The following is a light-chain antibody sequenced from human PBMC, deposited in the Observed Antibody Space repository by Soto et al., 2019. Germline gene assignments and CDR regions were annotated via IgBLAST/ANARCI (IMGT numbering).Light chain of an antibody. Sequence: EIVMTQSPATLSVSPGERATLSCGASQSVSSNLAWYQQKPGQAPRLLIYGASNRATGIPDRVSGSGSGTDFTLTISSREAEDFAVYYCQQYGSPPVTFGQGTRVDI. J-gene: IGKJ1*01. CDR3: QQYGSPPVT. CDR1: QSVSSN. V-gene: IGKV3-20*01. CDR2: GAS.